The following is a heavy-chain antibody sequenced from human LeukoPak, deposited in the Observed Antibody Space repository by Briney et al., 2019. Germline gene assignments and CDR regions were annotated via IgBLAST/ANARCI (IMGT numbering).Heavy chain of an antibody. CDR1: GYTFTSYD. CDR2: MNPNSGNT. J-gene: IGHJ5*02. V-gene: IGHV1-8*01. Sequence: GASVKVSCKASGYTFTSYDINWVRQATGQGLEWMGWMNPNSGNTGYAQKFQGRVTMTRNTSISTAYMELSSLRSEDTAVYYCARGHRYCSGGSCYPKNWFDPWGQGTLATVSS. CDR3: ARGHRYCSGGSCYPKNWFDP. D-gene: IGHD2-15*01.